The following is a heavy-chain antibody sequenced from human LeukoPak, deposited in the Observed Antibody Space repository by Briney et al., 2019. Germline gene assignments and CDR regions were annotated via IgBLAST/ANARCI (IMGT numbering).Heavy chain of an antibody. CDR3: ARGTGWLQRVDAFDI. CDR1: GYTFTSYY. Sequence: ASVKVSCKASGYTFTSYYMHWVRQAPGQGLEWMGGIIPIFGTANYAQKFQGRVTITADESTSTAYMELSSLRSEDTAVYYCARGTGWLQRVDAFDIWGQGTMVTVSS. J-gene: IGHJ3*02. V-gene: IGHV1-69*13. CDR2: IIPIFGTA. D-gene: IGHD5-24*01.